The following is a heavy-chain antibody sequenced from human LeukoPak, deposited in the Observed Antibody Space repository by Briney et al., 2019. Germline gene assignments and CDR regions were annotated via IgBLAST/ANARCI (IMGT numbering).Heavy chain of an antibody. D-gene: IGHD3-10*01. CDR1: GFSFSYYG. CDR3: AKPLMRDRWFGES. V-gene: IGHV3-30*02. Sequence: GGSLRLSCAASGFSFSYYGIHWVRQAPGKGLEWVAFVRFDGNDKFYSESVKGRFTISKDTSRNTVFLQMKSLRLDDTAVYYCAKPLMRDRWFGESWGQGTLVTVSS. CDR2: VRFDGNDK. J-gene: IGHJ5*02.